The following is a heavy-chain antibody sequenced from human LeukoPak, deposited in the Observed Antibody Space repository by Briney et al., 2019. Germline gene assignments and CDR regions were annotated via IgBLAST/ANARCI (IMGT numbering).Heavy chain of an antibody. J-gene: IGHJ6*02. CDR3: ATTYYYGSGASAKGGMDV. CDR1: GGSIVSHY. D-gene: IGHD3-10*01. V-gene: IGHV4-4*07. CDR2: FYASGTT. Sequence: SETLSLICTVSGGSIVSHYWNWIRQPAGRGLEWIGRFYASGTTNTSPSLKSRVTMSVDTSKNQFSLKLSSVTAADTAVYYCATTYYYGSGASAKGGMDVWGQGTTVTVSS.